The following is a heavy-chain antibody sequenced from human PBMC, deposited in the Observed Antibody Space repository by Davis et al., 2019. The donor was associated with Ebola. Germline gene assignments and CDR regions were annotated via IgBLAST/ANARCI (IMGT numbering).Heavy chain of an antibody. V-gene: IGHV3-53*01. CDR2: IYSGGST. Sequence: PGGSLRLSCPAPGFTASSNYMSWVRQPPGKGLELVSVIYSGGSTYYADSVKGRFNISRDNFKNTLYLQMNSLRVEDTAVYYCARDHPYSGNYYEVYYGMDVWGKGTTVTVSS. D-gene: IGHD1-26*01. CDR3: ARDHPYSGNYYEVYYGMDV. J-gene: IGHJ6*04. CDR1: GFTASSNY.